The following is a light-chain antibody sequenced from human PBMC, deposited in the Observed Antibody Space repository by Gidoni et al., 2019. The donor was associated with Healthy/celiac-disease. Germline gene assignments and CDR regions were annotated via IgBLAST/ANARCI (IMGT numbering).Light chain of an antibody. V-gene: IGKV1-39*01. CDR2: AAS. CDR1: QGISSY. CDR3: QQSYSDPWT. J-gene: IGKJ1*01. Sequence: DIKMTQSPSSLSASVGDRVTITCRASQGISSYLTWYQQKPGKAPKLLIYAASSLQSGVPSRFSGSGSGTDLTLTISSLQPEDFATYYCQQSYSDPWTFGQGTKVEIK.